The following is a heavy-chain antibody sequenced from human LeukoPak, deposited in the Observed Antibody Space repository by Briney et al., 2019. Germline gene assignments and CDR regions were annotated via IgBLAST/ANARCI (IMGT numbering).Heavy chain of an antibody. Sequence: ASVKVSCKASGYTGTSYGISWVRQAPGQGLEWVGWISGYNGNTNYAQKLQCRVTMTTDTSTSTAYMELRSLRSDDTAVYYCARGNKRRFLGWLPVDYWGQGTLVTVSS. J-gene: IGHJ4*02. V-gene: IGHV1-18*01. CDR3: ARGNKRRFLGWLPVDY. CDR2: ISGYNGNT. D-gene: IGHD3-3*01. CDR1: GYTGTSYG.